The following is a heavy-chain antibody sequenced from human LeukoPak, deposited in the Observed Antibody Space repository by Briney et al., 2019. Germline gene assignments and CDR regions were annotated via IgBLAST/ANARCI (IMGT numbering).Heavy chain of an antibody. V-gene: IGHV6-1*01. Sequence: SQTLSLTCAISGDSVSSNSVAWNWIRQSPSRGLEWLVRTYYRSKWYNDYAVSVKSRITINPDTSKNQFSLQLNSVTPEDTAVYYCARGVAVAGTVYFDYWGQGTLVTVSS. CDR3: ARGVAVAGTVYFDY. CDR1: GDSVSSNSVA. CDR2: TYYRSKWYN. J-gene: IGHJ4*02. D-gene: IGHD6-19*01.